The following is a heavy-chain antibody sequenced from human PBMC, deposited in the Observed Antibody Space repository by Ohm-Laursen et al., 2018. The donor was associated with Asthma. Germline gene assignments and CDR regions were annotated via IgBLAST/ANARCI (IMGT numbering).Heavy chain of an antibody. V-gene: IGHV3-30*03. D-gene: IGHD3-22*01. J-gene: IGHJ6*02. CDR3: ARSEYYYDSSGYGMDV. CDR1: GFTFSTYG. Sequence: LRLSCAASGFTFSTYGMHWVRQAPGKGLEWVAVISYDGSNKYYADSVKGRFTISRDKSKNTLYLQMNSLRAEDTAVYYCARSEYYYDSSGYGMDVWGQGTTVTVSS. CDR2: ISYDGSNK.